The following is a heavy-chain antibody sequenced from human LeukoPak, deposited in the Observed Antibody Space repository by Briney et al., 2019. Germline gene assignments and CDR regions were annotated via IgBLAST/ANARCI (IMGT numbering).Heavy chain of an antibody. V-gene: IGHV3-74*01. CDR2: IKSDGSIT. J-gene: IGHJ4*02. CDR3: ARLVGTTTPGVDY. Sequence: AAGSLTLSCAASGFTFRSYWMDWVRQAPGQGLVWVSDIKSDGSITNYADSVKGRFTISRDNAKNTLYLQMNRLRAEDTAVYYCARLVGTTTPGVDYWGQGTLVTVSS. CDR1: GFTFRSYW. D-gene: IGHD1-26*01.